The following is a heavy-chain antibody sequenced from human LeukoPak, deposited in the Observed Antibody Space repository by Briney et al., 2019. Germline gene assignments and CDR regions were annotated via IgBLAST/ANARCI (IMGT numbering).Heavy chain of an antibody. J-gene: IGHJ4*02. CDR3: AGVRDAYTLHY. V-gene: IGHV4-34*01. Sequence: PSETLSLTCAVYGGSFSGYYWSWIRQPPGKGLEWIGEINHSGSTNYNPSLKSRVTISVDTSKNHFSLKLSSVTAADTAVYYCAGVRDAYTLHYWGQGTLVTVSS. CDR2: INHSGST. D-gene: IGHD2-2*01. CDR1: GGSFSGYY.